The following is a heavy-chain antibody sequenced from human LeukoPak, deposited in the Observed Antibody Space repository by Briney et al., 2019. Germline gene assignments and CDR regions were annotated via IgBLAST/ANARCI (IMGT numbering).Heavy chain of an antibody. CDR2: IIPIFGTA. J-gene: IGHJ6*04. CDR1: GGTFGSYA. D-gene: IGHD6-6*01. V-gene: IGHV1-69*13. Sequence: ASVKVSCKASGGTFGSYAISWVRQAPGQGLEWMGGIIPIFGTANYAQKFQGRVTITADESTSTAYMELSSLRSEDTAVYYCASSSADHYYYYYGMDVWGKGTTVTVSS. CDR3: ASSSADHYYYYYGMDV.